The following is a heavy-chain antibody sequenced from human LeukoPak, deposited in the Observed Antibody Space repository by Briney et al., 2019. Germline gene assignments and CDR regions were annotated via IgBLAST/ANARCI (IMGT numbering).Heavy chain of an antibody. CDR1: GFTFSSYA. Sequence: PGGSLRLSCAASGFTFSSYAMHWVRQAPGKGLEWVAVISYDGSNKYYADSVKGRFTISRDNSKNTLYLQMNSLRAEDTAVYFCASGWYYFDYWGQGTLVTVSS. D-gene: IGHD6-19*01. CDR3: ASGWYYFDY. CDR2: ISYDGSNK. V-gene: IGHV3-30-3*01. J-gene: IGHJ4*02.